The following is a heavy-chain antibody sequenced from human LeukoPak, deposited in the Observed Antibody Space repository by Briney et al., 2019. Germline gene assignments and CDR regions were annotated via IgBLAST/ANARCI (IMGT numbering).Heavy chain of an antibody. CDR2: ISSSGSTI. D-gene: IGHD6-13*01. CDR3: ARIAHSSSWYHPLYYFDY. CDR1: GFTFSDYY. V-gene: IGHV3-11*04. J-gene: IGHJ4*02. Sequence: GGSLRLSCAASGFTFSDYYMSWIRQAPGKGLEWVSYISSSGSTIYYADSVKGRFTISRDNAKNSLYLQMNSLRAEDTAVYYCARIAHSSSWYHPLYYFDYWGQGTLVTVSS.